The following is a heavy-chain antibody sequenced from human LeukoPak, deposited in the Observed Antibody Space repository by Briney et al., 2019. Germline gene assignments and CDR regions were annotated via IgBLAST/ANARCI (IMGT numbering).Heavy chain of an antibody. CDR2: ISWNGGRT. J-gene: IGHJ6*03. V-gene: IGHV3-20*04. D-gene: IGHD3-10*01. Sequence: GGFLRLSCAASGFTFDDYGMSWVRQAPGKGLEWVSGISWNGGRTGYADSLKGRFTVSRDNAKNSLYLQMNSLRAEDTALYYCARYPRGLGYMDVWGKGTTVTVSS. CDR3: ARYPRGLGYMDV. CDR1: GFTFDDYG.